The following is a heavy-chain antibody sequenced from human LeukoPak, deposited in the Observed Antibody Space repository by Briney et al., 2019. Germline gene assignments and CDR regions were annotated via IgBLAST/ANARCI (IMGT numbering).Heavy chain of an antibody. CDR2: IYPGDSDT. CDR1: GYSFTTYW. J-gene: IGHJ4*02. D-gene: IGHD6-19*01. Sequence: GESLKISCKGSGYSFTTYWIGWVRQMPGKGLEWMGIIYPGDSDTKYSPSFQGQVTISADKSITTAYLQWSSLKASDAAMYYCARTRYSSGWYDYWGQGTQVTVSS. CDR3: ARTRYSSGWYDY. V-gene: IGHV5-51*01.